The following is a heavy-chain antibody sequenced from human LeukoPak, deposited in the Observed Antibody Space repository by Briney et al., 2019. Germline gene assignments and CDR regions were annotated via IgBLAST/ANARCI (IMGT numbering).Heavy chain of an antibody. V-gene: IGHV3-23*01. CDR3: AKGDTVAGTGYFDY. Sequence: GGSLRLSCAASGFTFTGHTMTWLRQAPGKGLEWVSIIGGRDDRTYYADSVKGRFTISRDNSKNTLSLQMNSLRAEDTAVYYCAKGDTVAGTGYFDYWGLGTLVTVST. CDR2: IGGRDDRT. J-gene: IGHJ4*02. CDR1: GFTFTGHT. D-gene: IGHD6-19*01.